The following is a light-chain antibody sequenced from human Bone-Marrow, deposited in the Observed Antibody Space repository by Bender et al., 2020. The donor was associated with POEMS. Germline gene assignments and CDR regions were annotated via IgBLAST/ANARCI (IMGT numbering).Light chain of an antibody. CDR1: KLGDRY. CDR3: QAWDSTTVV. V-gene: IGLV3-1*01. CDR2: QDT. J-gene: IGLJ2*01. Sequence: SHELTQPPSVSVSPGQTATITCSGDKLGDRYVSWYQQKPGQSPVLVIYQDTKRRSGIPGRFSGSNSGNTGTLTISGTQAVDEADYYCQAWDSTTVVFGGGTKLTVL.